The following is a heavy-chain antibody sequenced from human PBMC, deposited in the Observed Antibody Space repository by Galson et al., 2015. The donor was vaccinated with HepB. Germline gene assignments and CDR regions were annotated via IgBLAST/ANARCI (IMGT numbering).Heavy chain of an antibody. CDR1: GGSINNFH. J-gene: IGHJ4*02. CDR2: VHFSGST. D-gene: IGHD3-16*02. V-gene: IGHV4-59*01. Sequence: SETLSLTCTVSGGSINNFHWHWIRQPPGKGLEWIGYVHFSGSTAYNPSLKSRLSMSRDTPKGQFYLKLSSVTTSDTAFYYCARTDNRGYHFFDYWGPGILVTVSA. CDR3: ARTDNRGYHFFDY.